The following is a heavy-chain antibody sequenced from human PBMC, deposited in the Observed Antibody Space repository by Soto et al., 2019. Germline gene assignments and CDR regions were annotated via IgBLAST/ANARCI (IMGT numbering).Heavy chain of an antibody. CDR2: IKSIRDGGTT. V-gene: IGHV3-15*07. CDR3: STDSHFSSVFVHHDY. Sequence: PGGSLRLSCAASGCTITDAWINWVRQAPGMGLEWVGRIKSIRDGGTTDFAAPVKARFAISRDDSKNMVYLQINSLNTEDTAVYYCSTDSHFSSVFVHHDYWGHGTLVTVSS. J-gene: IGHJ4*01. D-gene: IGHD3-10*01. CDR1: GCTITDAW.